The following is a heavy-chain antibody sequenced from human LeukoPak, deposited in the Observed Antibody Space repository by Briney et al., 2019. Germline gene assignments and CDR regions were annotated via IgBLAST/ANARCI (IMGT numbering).Heavy chain of an antibody. V-gene: IGHV3-23*01. J-gene: IGHJ4*02. CDR2: ISGSGGST. Sequence: GGSLRLSCAASGFTFSSYAMSWVRQAPGKGREWVAAISGSGGSTYYADSVKGRFTISRDNSKNTLYLQMNSLRAEDTAVYYCAKGRKRHGGNSGFDYWGQGTLVTVSS. CDR1: GFTFSSYA. CDR3: AKGRKRHGGNSGFDY. D-gene: IGHD4-23*01.